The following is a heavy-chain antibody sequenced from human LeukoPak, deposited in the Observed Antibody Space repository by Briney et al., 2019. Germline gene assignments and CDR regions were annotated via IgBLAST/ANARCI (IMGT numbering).Heavy chain of an antibody. J-gene: IGHJ4*02. CDR1: GFALADYY. Sequence: GGSLRLSCAGSGFALADYYMTWIRQAPGTGLEWLSYIDGRSDSIYYADSVEGRVTISRDNAKNSLSLEMSGLRAADTAVYYCAIASGSYHDYSGPSEFWGQGTPVIVSS. CDR2: IDGRSDSI. D-gene: IGHD3-22*01. V-gene: IGHV3-11*04. CDR3: AIASGSYHDYSGPSEF.